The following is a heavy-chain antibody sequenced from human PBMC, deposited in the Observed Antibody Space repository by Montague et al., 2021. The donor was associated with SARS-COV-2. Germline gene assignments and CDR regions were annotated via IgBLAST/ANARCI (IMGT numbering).Heavy chain of an antibody. J-gene: IGHJ4*02. Sequence: SETLSLTCIVSGGSISSSGYYWDWIRQPPGKGLEWIGSIYNSDSTNYNPSLKSRVSISVDTSRNQFSLRLSSVTAADTAVYYCARLRYYGGSSGLQGLVGYWGQGALVTVSS. D-gene: IGHD4-23*01. CDR2: IYNSDST. CDR3: ARLRYYGGSSGLQGLVGY. V-gene: IGHV4-39*01. CDR1: GGSISSSGYY.